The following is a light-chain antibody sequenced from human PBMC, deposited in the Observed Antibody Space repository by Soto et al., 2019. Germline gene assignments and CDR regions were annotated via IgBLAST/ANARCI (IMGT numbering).Light chain of an antibody. CDR3: QQHNSYSWT. J-gene: IGKJ1*01. CDR2: DAS. V-gene: IGKV1-5*01. Sequence: DIQMTQSPSTLSASVGDRVTITCRASQSVTSWLAWYQQKPGKAPKLLIYDASSLESGVPSRFNGSGSGTEFTLTISSLQPDDFATYYCQQHNSYSWTFGQGTKVDIK. CDR1: QSVTSW.